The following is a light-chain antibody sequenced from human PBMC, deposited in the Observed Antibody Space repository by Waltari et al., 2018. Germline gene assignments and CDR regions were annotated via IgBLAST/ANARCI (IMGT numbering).Light chain of an antibody. V-gene: IGKV1-5*03. CDR2: KAS. J-gene: IGKJ1*01. Sequence: DIQMAKSPSTLSASVGDRVTITCRASQSISSWLAWYQQKPGKAPNLLIYKASALESGVPSRFSGSGSATDFTLTISGLQPDDFATYFCQQYNSFPWTFGQGTKVEIK. CDR1: QSISSW. CDR3: QQYNSFPWT.